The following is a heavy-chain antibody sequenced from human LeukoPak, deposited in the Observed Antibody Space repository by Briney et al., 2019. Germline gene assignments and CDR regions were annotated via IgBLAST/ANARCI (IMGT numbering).Heavy chain of an antibody. D-gene: IGHD1-1*01. J-gene: IGHJ4*02. Sequence: GGSLRPSCAASGFTFSSYWMSWVRQAPGKGLEWVANIKKDGSERYYVDSVKGRFTISRDNAKNSLYLQMNSLRVEDTAVYYCASDDKNGTDYWGQGTLVTVSS. CDR1: GFTFSSYW. V-gene: IGHV3-7*01. CDR3: ASDDKNGTDY. CDR2: IKKDGSER.